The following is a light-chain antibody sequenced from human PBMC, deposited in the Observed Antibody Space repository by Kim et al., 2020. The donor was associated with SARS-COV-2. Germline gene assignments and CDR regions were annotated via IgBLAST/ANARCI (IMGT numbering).Light chain of an antibody. CDR1: SSNIGAGYD. CDR2: GNS. V-gene: IGLV1-40*01. CDR3: QSYDSSLSGWV. J-gene: IGLJ3*02. Sequence: QSVLTQPPSLSGAPGQRVTISCTGSSSNIGAGYDVQWCQQLPGAAPKLLIYGNSNRPSGVPDRFSGSKAGTSASLAITGLQAEDEADYYCQSYDSSLSGWVFGGGTQLTVL.